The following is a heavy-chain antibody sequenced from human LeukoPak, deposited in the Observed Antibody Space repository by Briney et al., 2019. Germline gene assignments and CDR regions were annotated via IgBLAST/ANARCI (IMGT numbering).Heavy chain of an antibody. D-gene: IGHD1-14*01. CDR1: GFTVSSNY. CDR3: TTDGIPHQDLFDY. V-gene: IGHV3-15*01. J-gene: IGHJ4*02. CDR2: IKSKTDGGTT. Sequence: PGGSLRLSCAASGFTVSSNYMSWVRQAPGKGLEWVGRIKSKTDGGTTGYAAPVKGRFTISRDDSKNTLYLQMNSLKTEDTAVYYCTTDGIPHQDLFDYWGQGTLVTVSS.